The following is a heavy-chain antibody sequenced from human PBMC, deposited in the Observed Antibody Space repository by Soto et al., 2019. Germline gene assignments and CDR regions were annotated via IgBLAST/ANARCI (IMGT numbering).Heavy chain of an antibody. D-gene: IGHD3-16*01. CDR3: ARDLGDSSVNWFDP. V-gene: IGHV1-18*01. J-gene: IGHJ5*02. CDR1: GYTFTSYG. Sequence: ASVKVSFKASGYTFTSYGISWVRQAPGQGLEWMGWISAYNGNTNYAQKLQGRVTMTTDTSTSTAYMELRSLRSDDTAVYYCARDLGDSSVNWFDPWGQGTLVTVSS. CDR2: ISAYNGNT.